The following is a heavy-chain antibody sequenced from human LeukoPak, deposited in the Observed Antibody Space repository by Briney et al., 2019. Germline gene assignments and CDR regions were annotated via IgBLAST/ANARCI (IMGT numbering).Heavy chain of an antibody. V-gene: IGHV1-46*01. J-gene: IGHJ5*02. CDR1: GYTFTSYY. CDR3: ARDLGWNPRRGWFDP. CDR2: INPSGGST. D-gene: IGHD1-1*01. Sequence: ASVKVSCKASGYTFTSYYMHWVRQAPGQGPEWMGIINPSGGSTSYAQKFQGRVTMTRDMSTSTVYMELSSLRSEDTAVYYCARDLGWNPRRGWFDPWGQGTLVTVSS.